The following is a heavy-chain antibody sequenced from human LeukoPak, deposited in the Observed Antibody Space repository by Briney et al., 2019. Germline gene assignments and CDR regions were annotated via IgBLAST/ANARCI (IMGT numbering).Heavy chain of an antibody. J-gene: IGHJ6*02. CDR1: GGSISSGSYY. CDR2: IYTSGST. V-gene: IGHV4-61*02. D-gene: IGHD3-22*01. CDR3: ARGSSGYDSSGYSNYYYYGMDV. Sequence: SETLSLTCTVSGGSISSGSYYWSWIRQPAGKGPEWIGRIYTSGSTNYNPSLKSRVTISVDTSKNQFSLKLSSVTAADTAVYYCARGSSGYDSSGYSNYYYYGMDVWGQGTTVTVSS.